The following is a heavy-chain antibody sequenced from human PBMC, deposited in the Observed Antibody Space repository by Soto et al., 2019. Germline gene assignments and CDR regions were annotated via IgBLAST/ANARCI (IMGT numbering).Heavy chain of an antibody. CDR1: GFTFNNYV. Sequence: GGSLRLSCAASGFTFNNYVMTWVRQAPGEGLDYVSSITASGDIDAYADSVRGRFTISRDNSKDTLSLQMNNLRVEDTAVYYCAKGSSREGYTWGQGTLVTVS. D-gene: IGHD5-12*01. CDR2: ITASGDID. V-gene: IGHV3-23*01. J-gene: IGHJ5*02. CDR3: AKGSSREGYT.